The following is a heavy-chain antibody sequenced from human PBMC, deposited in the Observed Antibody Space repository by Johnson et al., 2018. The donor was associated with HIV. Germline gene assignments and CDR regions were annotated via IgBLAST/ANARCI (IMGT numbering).Heavy chain of an antibody. D-gene: IGHD6-6*01. J-gene: IGHJ3*02. CDR3: ARDVIKEIAARDDAFDI. V-gene: IGHV3-11*04. CDR1: GFTFSDYY. Sequence: QLVESGGGLVKPGGSLRLSCAASGFTFSDYYMSWIRQAPGKGLEWVSYISSSGSTIYYADSVTGRFTISRDNAKNSLYLQMNSLRAEDTAVYYGARDVIKEIAARDDAFDIWGQGTMVTVSS. CDR2: ISSSGSTI.